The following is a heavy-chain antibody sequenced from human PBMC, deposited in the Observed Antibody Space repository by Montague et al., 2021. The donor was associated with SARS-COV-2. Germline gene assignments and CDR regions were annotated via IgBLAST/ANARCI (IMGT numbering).Heavy chain of an antibody. CDR1: GFTFSQYW. CDR3: AGLGMLASGPNWFDP. Sequence: SLRLSCAASGFTFSQYWMSWVRQAPGKELEWVANINQDGSEIYLVDSLKGRFSISRDNAKNSLYLQVNSLRAGDTAVYYCAGLGMLASGPNWFDPWGQGTLVTVSS. D-gene: IGHD7-27*01. CDR2: INQDGSEI. V-gene: IGHV3-7*03. J-gene: IGHJ5*02.